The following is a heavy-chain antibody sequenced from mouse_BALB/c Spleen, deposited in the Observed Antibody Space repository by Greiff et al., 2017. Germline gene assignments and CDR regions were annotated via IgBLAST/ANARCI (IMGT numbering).Heavy chain of an antibody. CDR1: GYTFTDYA. CDR2: ISTYSGNT. D-gene: IGHD1-1*01. CDR3: ASLIPTPY. Sequence: QVQLQQSGPELVKPGVSVKISCKGSGYTFTDYAMHWVKQRHAKSVEWSGVISTYSGNTNYNQKFKGKATMTVDKSSSAAYMELARLTSEDSAIYYCASLIPTPYWGQGTTLTVSS. J-gene: IGHJ2*01. V-gene: IGHV1S137*01.